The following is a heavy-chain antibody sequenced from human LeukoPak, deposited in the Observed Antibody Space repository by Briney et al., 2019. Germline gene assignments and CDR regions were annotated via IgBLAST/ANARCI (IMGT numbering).Heavy chain of an antibody. Sequence: GGSLRLSCAASGFTFTSYAMSWVRQAPGKGLEWVSAIIGDGRSTYYADSVKGRFTISRDNSKNTFYLQMNSLRAEDTAVYYCAKEPLFWSGYHYFDYWGQGTLVTVSS. CDR3: AKEPLFWSGYHYFDY. V-gene: IGHV3-23*01. CDR2: IIGDGRST. D-gene: IGHD3-3*01. J-gene: IGHJ4*02. CDR1: GFTFTSYA.